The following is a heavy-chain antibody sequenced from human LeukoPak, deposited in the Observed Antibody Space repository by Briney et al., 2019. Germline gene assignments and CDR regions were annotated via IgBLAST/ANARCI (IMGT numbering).Heavy chain of an antibody. V-gene: IGHV3-74*01. CDR3: ARDKVSNYVFDY. D-gene: IGHD4-11*01. CDR1: GFTFSTYW. Sequence: GGSLRLSCAASGFTFSTYWMHWVRQAPGKGLVWVSRIKSDGSTNYADSVKGRFTISRDNAKNTLYLQMNRLRAEDTAVYYCARDKVSNYVFDYWGQGTLVTVSS. J-gene: IGHJ4*02. CDR2: IKSDGST.